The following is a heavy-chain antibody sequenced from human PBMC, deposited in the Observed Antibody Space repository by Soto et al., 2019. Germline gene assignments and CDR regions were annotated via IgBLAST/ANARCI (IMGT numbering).Heavy chain of an antibody. CDR2: ISGNGGST. CDR1: GVTFSSYA. V-gene: IGHV3-23*01. D-gene: IGHD1-1*01. CDR3: AKAKGNRRWKPV. Sequence: GSLRLSCAASGVTFSSYAMSWVRQAPGKGLEWVSAISGNGGSTYYADSVKGRFTISRDNSKNTLYLQMNSLRAEDTAVYYCAKAKGNRRWKPVWGQGTLVTVSS. J-gene: IGHJ4*02.